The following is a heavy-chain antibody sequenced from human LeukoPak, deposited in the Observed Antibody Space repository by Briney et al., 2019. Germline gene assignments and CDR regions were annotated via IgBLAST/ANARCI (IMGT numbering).Heavy chain of an antibody. Sequence: SETLSLTCSVYGGSFSGYYWGWIPAPPGEGREWVGEIIHSGSTNYNPSLKSRATISVDTSKTHFSLELSSVSAAHTAAYSCARGRMRGSWHYYYYMDVWGKGTTVTVSS. CDR3: ARGRMRGSWHYYYYMDV. J-gene: IGHJ6*03. V-gene: IGHV4-34*01. CDR2: IIHSGST. CDR1: GGSFSGYY. D-gene: IGHD2-15*01.